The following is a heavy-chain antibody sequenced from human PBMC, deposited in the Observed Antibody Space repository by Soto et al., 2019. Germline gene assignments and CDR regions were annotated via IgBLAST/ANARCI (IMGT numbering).Heavy chain of an antibody. D-gene: IGHD2-15*01. Sequence: QITVKESGPTLVKPTQTLTLTCTFSGFSLSTSGVGVGWIRQPPVKALEWLALIYWNDDKRYSPSLKSRLTITKDTSKHQVVLTMTNMDPVDTATYYCAHRPGSSWNLLVNYFDYWGQGTLVTVSS. CDR1: GFSLSTSGVG. J-gene: IGHJ4*02. CDR2: IYWNDDK. V-gene: IGHV2-5*01. CDR3: AHRPGSSWNLLVNYFDY.